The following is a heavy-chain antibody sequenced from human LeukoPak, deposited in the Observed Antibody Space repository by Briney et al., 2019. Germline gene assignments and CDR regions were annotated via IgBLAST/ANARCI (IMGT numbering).Heavy chain of an antibody. D-gene: IGHD4-17*01. CDR2: IWYDGSNK. J-gene: IGHJ3*02. Sequence: GGSLRLSCAASGFTFSSYGMHWVRQAPGKGLEWVAVIWYDGSNKYYADSVKGRFTISRDNSKNTLYLQMSSLRAEDTAVYYCVKDYGDYVFAFDIWGQGTMVTVSS. V-gene: IGHV3-30*02. CDR3: VKDYGDYVFAFDI. CDR1: GFTFSSYG.